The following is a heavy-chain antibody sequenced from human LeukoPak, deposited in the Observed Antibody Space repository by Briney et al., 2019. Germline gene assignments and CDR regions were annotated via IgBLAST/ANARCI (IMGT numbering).Heavy chain of an antibody. J-gene: IGHJ5*02. V-gene: IGHV3-7*01. Sequence: GGSLRLSCAASGFTFSSYAMSWVRQAPGKGLEWVANIKQDGSEKYYVDSVKGRFTISRDNAKNSLYLQMNSLRAEDTAVYYCARFRVVPAAMDNWFDPWGQGTLVTVSS. CDR2: IKQDGSEK. CDR1: GFTFSSYA. CDR3: ARFRVVPAAMDNWFDP. D-gene: IGHD2-2*01.